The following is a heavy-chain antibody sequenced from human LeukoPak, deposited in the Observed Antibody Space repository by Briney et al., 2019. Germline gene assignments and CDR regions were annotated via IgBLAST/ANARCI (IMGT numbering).Heavy chain of an antibody. J-gene: IGHJ4*02. D-gene: IGHD1-26*01. Sequence: GGSLRLSCAASGFTFSSYGMHWVRQAPGKGLEWVAVISYDGSNKYYADSVKGRFTISRDNSKSTLYLQMSNLRAEDTALYFCAKGRQYSRQNFDYWGQGTLVTVSS. V-gene: IGHV3-30*18. CDR3: AKGRQYSRQNFDY. CDR1: GFTFSSYG. CDR2: ISYDGSNK.